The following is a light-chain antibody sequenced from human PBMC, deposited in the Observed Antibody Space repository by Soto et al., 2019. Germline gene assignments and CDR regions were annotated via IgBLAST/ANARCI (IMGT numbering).Light chain of an antibody. CDR3: QQRSNWPLT. CDR1: QSVSSY. CDR2: DAS. V-gene: IGKV3-11*01. Sequence: EIVLTQSPATLSLSPGERATLSCRASQSVSSYLAWYQQKPGQAPRLLIYDASNRATGIPVRFSGSGSATDFTLTISGLEAEDFAVYYCQQRSNWPLTFGGGTKVEIK. J-gene: IGKJ4*01.